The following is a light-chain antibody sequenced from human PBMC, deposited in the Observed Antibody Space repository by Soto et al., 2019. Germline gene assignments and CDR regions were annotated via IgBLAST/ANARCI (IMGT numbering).Light chain of an antibody. J-gene: IGKJ2*01. Sequence: EIVLTQSPGTLSLSPGERATLSCRASQSVDSNYLAWYQQKPGQSPRLLIYGASSRATGIPDRFSGSGSGTDFILTIDRLEPEDFAVYYCKQYGSSARYTFGQGTKLEIK. CDR3: KQYGSSARYT. CDR2: GAS. CDR1: QSVDSNY. V-gene: IGKV3-20*01.